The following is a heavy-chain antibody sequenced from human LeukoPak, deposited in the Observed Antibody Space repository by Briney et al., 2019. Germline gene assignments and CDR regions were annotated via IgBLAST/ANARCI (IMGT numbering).Heavy chain of an antibody. D-gene: IGHD2-2*01. Sequence: ASVKVSXKASGYTFTGYYMHWVRQAPGQGLEWMGWINPNSGGTNYAQKFQGRVTMTRDTSISTAYMELSRLRSDDTAVYYCARDVLYCSSTSCYGASGYDPWGQGTLVTVSS. CDR2: INPNSGGT. J-gene: IGHJ5*02. CDR3: ARDVLYCSSTSCYGASGYDP. CDR1: GYTFTGYY. V-gene: IGHV1-2*02.